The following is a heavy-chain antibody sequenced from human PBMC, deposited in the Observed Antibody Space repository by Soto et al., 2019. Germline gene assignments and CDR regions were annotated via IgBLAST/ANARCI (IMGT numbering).Heavy chain of an antibody. J-gene: IGHJ1*01. CDR2: ITVAGGGI. D-gene: IGHD1-26*01. Sequence: EVQLLESGGGLAQPGGSLRLSCAASGFAFSSSAMAWIRQTPGKGLQWVSAITVAGGGIYYADSVKGRFTISRDNAKKPLYLQMNIQSAEDTAQYFCAKSPPAQKMGVTSHWGQGTLVTVSS. V-gene: IGHV3-23*01. CDR3: AKSPPAQKMGVTSH. CDR1: GFAFSSSA.